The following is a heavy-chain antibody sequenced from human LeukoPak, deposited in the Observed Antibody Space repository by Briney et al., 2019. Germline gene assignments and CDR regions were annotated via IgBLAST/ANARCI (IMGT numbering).Heavy chain of an antibody. CDR1: GFTFSSYA. J-gene: IGHJ4*02. Sequence: GGSLRLSCAASGFTFSSYAMHWVRQAPGKGLEHVSAISSNGGSTYYANSVKGRFTISRDNSKNTLYLQMNSLRAEDTAVYYCALSSGYDWWGFDYWGQGTLVTVSS. CDR2: ISSNGGST. D-gene: IGHD5-12*01. V-gene: IGHV3-64*01. CDR3: ALSSGYDWWGFDY.